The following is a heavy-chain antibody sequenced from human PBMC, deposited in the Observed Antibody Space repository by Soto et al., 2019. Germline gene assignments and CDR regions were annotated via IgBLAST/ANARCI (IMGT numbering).Heavy chain of an antibody. CDR3: AKCPMDRYGGATISLRPYVMGV. Sequence: GGSLRLSCAASGFTFSSYAMSWVRQAPGKGLEWVSAISGSGGSKYYADSVKGRFTISRDNSKNTLYLQMNSLRAEDTAVYYCAKCPMDRYGGATISLRPYVMGVWGQGTTVTVSS. J-gene: IGHJ6*01. V-gene: IGHV3-23*01. CDR1: GFTFSSYA. CDR2: ISGSGGSK. D-gene: IGHD5-12*01.